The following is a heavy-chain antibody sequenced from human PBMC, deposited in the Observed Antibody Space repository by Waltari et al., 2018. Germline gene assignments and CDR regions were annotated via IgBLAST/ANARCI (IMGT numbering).Heavy chain of an antibody. CDR1: GGTFSSYA. CDR2: IIPIFGTA. V-gene: IGHV1-69*05. CDR3: ARGLMITFGGVIVADAFDI. D-gene: IGHD3-16*02. Sequence: QVQLVQSGAEVKKPGSSVKVSCKASGGTFSSYAISWVRQAPGQGLEWMGGIIPIFGTANYAQKFQGRVTITTDESTSTAYMELSSLRSEDTAVYYCARGLMITFGGVIVADAFDIWGQGTMVIVSS. J-gene: IGHJ3*02.